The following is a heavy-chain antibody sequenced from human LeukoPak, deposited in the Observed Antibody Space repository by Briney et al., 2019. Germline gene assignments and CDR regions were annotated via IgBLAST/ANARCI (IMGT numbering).Heavy chain of an antibody. CDR1: GASISSGGHY. V-gene: IGHV4-31*03. D-gene: IGHD1-26*01. CDR3: AKVVLGDSAWASGVDWFDP. J-gene: IGHJ5*02. Sequence: SETLSLTCTVSGASISSGGHYWTWIRQHPGKGLEWIGYIYNSASTYYNPSLESRVSISVDTSRNQFSLKLSAATAADTAVYYWAKVVLGDSAWASGVDWFDPWGQGSLVTVSS. CDR2: IYNSAST.